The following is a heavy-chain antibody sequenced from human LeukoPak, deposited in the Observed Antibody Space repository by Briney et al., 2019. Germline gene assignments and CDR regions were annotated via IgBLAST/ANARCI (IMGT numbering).Heavy chain of an antibody. Sequence: ASVKVSCKASGYTFTDYYMHWLRQAPGQGLEWMGWINPSSGGTNYAQKFQGRVTMTRDTSISTAYMELSRLRSDDTAVYSCARGVVIAGNDYWGQGTLVTVSS. CDR3: ARGVVIAGNDY. J-gene: IGHJ4*02. D-gene: IGHD6-13*01. V-gene: IGHV1-2*02. CDR2: INPSSGGT. CDR1: GYTFTDYY.